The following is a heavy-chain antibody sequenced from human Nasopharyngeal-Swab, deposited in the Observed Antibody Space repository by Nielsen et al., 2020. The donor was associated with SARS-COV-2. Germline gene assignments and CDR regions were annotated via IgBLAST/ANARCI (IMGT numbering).Heavy chain of an antibody. D-gene: IGHD6-6*01. CDR3: ARDEQLAYGMDV. CDR1: GFTFRSYS. J-gene: IGHJ6*02. V-gene: IGHV3-21*01. CDR2: ISSRSSYI. Sequence: GGSLRLSCAASGFTFRSYSMNWVRQAPGKGLEWVSSISSRSSYIYYADSVRGRFTISRDNAKNSLYLQMNSLRAEDTAVYYCARDEQLAYGMDVWGQGTTVTVSS.